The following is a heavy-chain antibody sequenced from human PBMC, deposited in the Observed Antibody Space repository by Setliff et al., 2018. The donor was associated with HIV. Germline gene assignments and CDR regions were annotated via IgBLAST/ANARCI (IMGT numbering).Heavy chain of an antibody. J-gene: IGHJ5*02. Sequence: SETLSLTCAVYGGSFSGFYWSWIRQAPGKGLEWIGEINHSGKTNYNPSLKSRITLSVDTSENQFALQLASVTAAATAVYYCARGFTSVGVGFSADPTGNWFDPWGQGTLVTVSS. CDR1: GGSFSGFY. CDR2: INHSGKT. D-gene: IGHD3-3*01. CDR3: ARGFTSVGVGFSADPTGNWFDP. V-gene: IGHV4-34*01.